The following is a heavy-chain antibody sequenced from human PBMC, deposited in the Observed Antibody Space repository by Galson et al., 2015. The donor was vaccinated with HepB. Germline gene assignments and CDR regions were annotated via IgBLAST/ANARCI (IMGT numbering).Heavy chain of an antibody. D-gene: IGHD3-10*01. CDR2: IYYSGST. CDR3: ARLVRYYYGSGSSRNYYYYYMDV. Sequence: TLSLTCTVSGGSISSGGYYWSWIRQHPGKGLEWIGYIYYSGSTYYNPSLKSRVTISVDTSKNQFSLKLSSVTAADTAVYYCARLVRYYYGSGSSRNYYYYYMDVWGKGTTVTVSS. J-gene: IGHJ6*03. CDR1: GGSISSGGYY. V-gene: IGHV4-31*03.